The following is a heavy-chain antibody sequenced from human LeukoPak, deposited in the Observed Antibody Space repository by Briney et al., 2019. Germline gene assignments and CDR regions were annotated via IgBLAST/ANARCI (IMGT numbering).Heavy chain of an antibody. J-gene: IGHJ5*02. CDR2: IYYTGST. V-gene: IGHV4-39*07. D-gene: IGHD1-26*01. CDR3: ARAHGDGYSGSYYSWFDP. CDR1: GASISGSGYY. Sequence: PSETLSLTCAVSGASISGSGYYLGWIRQPPGKGLEWIGNIYYTGSTYYNASLQSRVTISIDMSKNQFSLKLSSVTAADTAVYYCARAHGDGYSGSYYSWFDPGGRGPRVTVP.